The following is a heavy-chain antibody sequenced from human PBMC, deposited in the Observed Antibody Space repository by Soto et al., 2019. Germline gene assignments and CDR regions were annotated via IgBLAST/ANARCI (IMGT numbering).Heavy chain of an antibody. V-gene: IGHV3-30*18. CDR3: AKDSYSSGWYL. CDR1: GFTFSSYG. CDR2: ISYDGSNK. J-gene: IGHJ4*02. D-gene: IGHD6-19*01. Sequence: PGGSLRLSCAASGFTFSSYGMHWVRQAPGKGLEWVAVISYDGSNKYYADSVKGRFTISRDNSKNTLYLQMNSLRAEDTAVYYCAKDSYSSGWYLWGQGTLVTVSS.